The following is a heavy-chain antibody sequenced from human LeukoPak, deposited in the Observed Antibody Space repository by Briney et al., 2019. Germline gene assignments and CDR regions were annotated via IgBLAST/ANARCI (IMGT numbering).Heavy chain of an antibody. V-gene: IGHV3-23*01. CDR2: ISGGGTST. Sequence: GSLRLSCAASGFTFSSYGMSWVRQAPGKGLEWVSAISGGGTSTSYADSVKGRFTISRDNSKNTLYLQMNSLRAEDTAVYYCAPRGGITMVRGAPLRPWGQGTLVTVSS. CDR1: GFTFSSYG. D-gene: IGHD3-10*01. CDR3: APRGGITMVRGAPLRP. J-gene: IGHJ5*02.